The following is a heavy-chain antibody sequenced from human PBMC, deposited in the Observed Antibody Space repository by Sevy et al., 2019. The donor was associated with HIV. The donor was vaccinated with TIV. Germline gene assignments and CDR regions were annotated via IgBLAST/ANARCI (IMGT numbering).Heavy chain of an antibody. D-gene: IGHD2-21*02. CDR3: ARESGSDWYLDS. Sequence: GGSLRLSCKASGFLFSRYGVHWVRQAPGKGLEWVASIFNDGKTKYYGDPVKGRFTISRDDSKNTLYLQMDSLRAEDTAVYYCARESGSDWYLDSWGQGTLVTVSS. CDR2: IFNDGKTK. V-gene: IGHV3-33*01. CDR1: GFLFSRYG. J-gene: IGHJ4*02.